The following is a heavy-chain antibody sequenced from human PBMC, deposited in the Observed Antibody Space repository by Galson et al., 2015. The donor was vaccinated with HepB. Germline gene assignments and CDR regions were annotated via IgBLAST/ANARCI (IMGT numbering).Heavy chain of an antibody. CDR2: IIPIFGTA. CDR1: GGTFSSYA. V-gene: IGHV1-69*13. J-gene: IGHJ6*02. CDR3: ARDSWFGELRSYYYYGMDV. D-gene: IGHD3-10*01. Sequence: SVKVSCKASGGTFSSYAISWVRQAPGQGLEWMGGIIPIFGTANYAQKFQGRVTITADESTSTAYMELSSLRSEDTAVYYCARDSWFGELRSYYYYGMDVWGQGTTVTVSS.